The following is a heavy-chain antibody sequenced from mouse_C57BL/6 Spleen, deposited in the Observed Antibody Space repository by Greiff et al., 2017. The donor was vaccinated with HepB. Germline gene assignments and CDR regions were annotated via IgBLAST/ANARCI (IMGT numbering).Heavy chain of an antibody. CDR2: IDPSDSYT. V-gene: IGHV1-69*01. J-gene: IGHJ4*01. Sequence: VQLKQPGAELVMPGASVKLSCKASGYTFTSYWMHWVKQRPGQGLEWIGEIDPSDSYTNYNQKFKGKSTLTVDKSSSTAYMQLSSLTSEDSAVYYCARIRLRYAMDYWGQGTSVTVSS. D-gene: IGHD3-2*02. CDR3: ARIRLRYAMDY. CDR1: GYTFTSYW.